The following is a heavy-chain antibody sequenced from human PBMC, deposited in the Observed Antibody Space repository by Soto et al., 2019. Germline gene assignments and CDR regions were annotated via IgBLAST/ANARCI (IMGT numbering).Heavy chain of an antibody. V-gene: IGHV4-31*03. CDR2: IYYSGST. CDR3: ARVLTNYDFWSGYFGSWGEEFDP. Sequence: KTSETLSLTCTVSGGSISSGGYYWSWIRQHPGKGLEWIGYIYYSGSTYYNPSLKSRVTISVDTSKNQFSLKLSSVTAADTAVYYCARVLTNYDFWSGYFGSWGEEFDPWGQGTLVTVSS. CDR1: GGSISSGGYY. D-gene: IGHD3-3*01. J-gene: IGHJ5*02.